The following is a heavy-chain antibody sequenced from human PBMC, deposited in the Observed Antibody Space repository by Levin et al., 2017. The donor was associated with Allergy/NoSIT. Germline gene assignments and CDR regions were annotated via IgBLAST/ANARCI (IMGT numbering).Heavy chain of an antibody. V-gene: IGHV5-51*01. J-gene: IGHJ5*02. D-gene: IGHD3-10*01. Sequence: PGGSLRLSCKGSGXXXTXYXXXXXXXXXXKGLEWMGIIYPGDSDTRYSPSFQGQVTISADKSISTAYLQWSSLKASDTAMYYCARTKVIIHWFDPWGQGTLVTVSS. CDR1: GXXXTXYX. CDR3: ARTKVIIHWFDP. CDR2: IYPGDSDT.